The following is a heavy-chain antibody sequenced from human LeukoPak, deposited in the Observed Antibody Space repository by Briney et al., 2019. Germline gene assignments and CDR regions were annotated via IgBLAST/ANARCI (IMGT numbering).Heavy chain of an antibody. CDR2: IWYDGSNK. CDR3: ARDFWLTMVRGVIPPDY. Sequence: PGRSLRLSCAASGFTFSSYGMHWVRQAPGKGLEWVAVIWYDGSNKYYADSVKGRFTISRDNSKNTLYLQMNSLRAEDTAVYYCARDFWLTMVRGVIPPDYWGQGTLVTVSS. CDR1: GFTFSSYG. V-gene: IGHV3-33*01. J-gene: IGHJ4*02. D-gene: IGHD3-10*01.